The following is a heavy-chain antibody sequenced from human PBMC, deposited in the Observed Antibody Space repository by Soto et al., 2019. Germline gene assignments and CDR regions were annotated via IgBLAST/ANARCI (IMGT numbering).Heavy chain of an antibody. J-gene: IGHJ4*02. CDR3: ARECVDTVTSITIPFYY. CDR2: ISSSASYM. CDR1: GFTFSRCD. D-gene: IGHD5-12*01. V-gene: IGHV3-21*01. Sequence: PGGSLRLSCATSGFTFSRCDMNWVRQAPGKGLEWVSFISSSASYMYYADSVKGRFTISRDNSKKSMYLQMNSLRADDTAVYYCARECVDTVTSITIPFYYWGQGALVTVSS.